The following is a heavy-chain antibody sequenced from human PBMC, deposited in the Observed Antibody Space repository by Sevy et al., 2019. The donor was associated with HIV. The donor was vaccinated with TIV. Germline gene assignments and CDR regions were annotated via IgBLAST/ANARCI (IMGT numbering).Heavy chain of an antibody. J-gene: IGHJ5*02. V-gene: IGHV3-30-3*01. CDR1: GFTFNDYA. Sequence: GGSLRLSCAASGFTFNDYALHWVRQAPGKGLEWVAIISSDGDNTYYADTVKGRFTISRDNSKNTVYLQMNRLRAEDTAFYYCVREGAPYRNIRYCSGNNCFYNWFDPWGQGTLLTVSS. D-gene: IGHD2-15*01. CDR3: VREGAPYRNIRYCSGNNCFYNWFDP. CDR2: ISSDGDNT.